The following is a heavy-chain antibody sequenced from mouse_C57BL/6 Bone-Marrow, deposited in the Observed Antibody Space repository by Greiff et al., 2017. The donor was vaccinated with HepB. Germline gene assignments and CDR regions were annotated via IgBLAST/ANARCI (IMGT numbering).Heavy chain of an antibody. D-gene: IGHD2-10*01. J-gene: IGHJ2*01. CDR2: IDPEDGDT. V-gene: IGHV14-1*01. Sequence: EVQLQQSGAELVRPGASVKLSCTASGFNIKDYYMHWVKQRPEQGLEWIGRIDPEDGDTEYAPKFQGKATMTADTSSTPAYLQLSSLTSEDTAVYYCTTPPFYGNLGYWGQGTTLTVSS. CDR3: TTPPFYGNLGY. CDR1: GFNIKDYY.